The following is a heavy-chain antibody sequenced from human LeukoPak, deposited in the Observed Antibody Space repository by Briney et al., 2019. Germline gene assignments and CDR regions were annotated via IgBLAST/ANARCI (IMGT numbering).Heavy chain of an antibody. CDR1: GESFNEYY. CDR3: ARASVVLAEDY. CDR2: ISQSGGS. D-gene: IGHD3-3*02. J-gene: IGHJ4*02. Sequence: SETLSLTCAVYGESFNEYYWSWIRQTPGKGLEWIGQISQSGGSKFYPPLKSRVTISVDTSKNQFSLKLSSVTAADTAVYYCARASVVLAEDYWGQGTLVTVSS. V-gene: IGHV4-34*01.